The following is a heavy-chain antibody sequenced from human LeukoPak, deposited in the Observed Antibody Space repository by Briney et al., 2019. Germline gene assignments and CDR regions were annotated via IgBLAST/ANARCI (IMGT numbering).Heavy chain of an antibody. V-gene: IGHV5-51*01. CDR2: IYPGDSDT. J-gene: IGHJ3*02. CDR3: ARASVGYDSSGYYFDAFDI. D-gene: IGHD3-22*01. CDR1: GYSFTSYW. Sequence: GESLKISCKGSGYSFTSYWIGWVRQMPGKGLEWMGIIYPGDSDTRYSPSFQGQVTMSADKSISTAYLQWSSLKASDTAMYYCARASVGYDSSGYYFDAFDIWGQGTMVTVSS.